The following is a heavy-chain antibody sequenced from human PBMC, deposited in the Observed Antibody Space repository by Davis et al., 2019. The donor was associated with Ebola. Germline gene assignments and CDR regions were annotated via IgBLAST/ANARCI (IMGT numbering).Heavy chain of an antibody. CDR3: AKPNSRINAFDI. J-gene: IGHJ3*02. CDR2: ISFDGTNK. D-gene: IGHD2/OR15-2a*01. CDR1: GFTFSNYA. V-gene: IGHV3-30*18. Sequence: GGSLRLSCAASGFTFSNYAMHWVRQAPGKGLGWVAVISFDGTNKYYADSVEGRFTISRDNSKNTLYLQMNSLRAEDTAVYYCAKPNSRINAFDIWGQGTMVTVSS.